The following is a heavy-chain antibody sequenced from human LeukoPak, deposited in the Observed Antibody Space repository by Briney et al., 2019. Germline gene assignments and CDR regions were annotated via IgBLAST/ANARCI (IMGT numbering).Heavy chain of an antibody. CDR1: GGTFSSYA. V-gene: IGHV1-69*13. D-gene: IGHD1-26*01. Sequence: SVKVSCKASGGTFSSYAISWVRQAPGQGLEWMGGIIPIFGTANYAQKSQGRVTITADESTSTAYMELSSLRSEDTAVYYCARYSGSYPHDAFDIWGQGTMVTVSS. CDR3: ARYSGSYPHDAFDI. J-gene: IGHJ3*02. CDR2: IIPIFGTA.